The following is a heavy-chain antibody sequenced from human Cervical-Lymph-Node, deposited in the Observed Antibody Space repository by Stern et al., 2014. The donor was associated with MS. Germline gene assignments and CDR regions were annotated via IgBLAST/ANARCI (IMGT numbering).Heavy chain of an antibody. D-gene: IGHD2-2*01. V-gene: IGHV1-69*01. CDR2: IIPVFGTP. Sequence: QVQLVQSGSEVRKPGSSVNVTCKASGGTFRNFAVNWVRQAPGQGLEWVGGIIPVFGTPNYSQKLRESVTIFSDESTNTVYVELSSLTTDDTATYFCASAHPATRRGYKGMNVWGQGTTIAVSS. CDR3: ASAHPATRRGYKGMNV. J-gene: IGHJ6*02. CDR1: GGTFRNFA.